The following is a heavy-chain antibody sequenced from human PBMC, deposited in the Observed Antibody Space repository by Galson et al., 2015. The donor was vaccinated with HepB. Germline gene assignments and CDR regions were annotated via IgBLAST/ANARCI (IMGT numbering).Heavy chain of an antibody. Sequence: SLRLSYAASGFTFSSYSMNWVRQAPGKGLEWVSHISSSSSTIYYADSVKGRFTISRDNAKNSLYLQVNSLRDEDTAVYYCASASNYGDPFDYWGQGTLVTVSS. CDR1: GFTFSSYS. J-gene: IGHJ4*02. CDR3: ASASNYGDPFDY. CDR2: ISSSSSTI. D-gene: IGHD4-17*01. V-gene: IGHV3-48*02.